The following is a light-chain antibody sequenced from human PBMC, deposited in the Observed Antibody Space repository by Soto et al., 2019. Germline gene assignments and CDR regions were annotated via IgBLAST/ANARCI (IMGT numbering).Light chain of an antibody. J-gene: IGKJ5*01. CDR3: QQYENLPT. CDR1: QNINNY. V-gene: IGKV1-33*01. Sequence: IQKSQSPCSRSASVGGRVTITCQASQNINNYLNWYQQKPGRAPKLLIYDASNLEAGVPSRFRGSGSGTDFTFTISRLQPEDIATYYCQQYENLPTFGQGTRLEIK. CDR2: DAS.